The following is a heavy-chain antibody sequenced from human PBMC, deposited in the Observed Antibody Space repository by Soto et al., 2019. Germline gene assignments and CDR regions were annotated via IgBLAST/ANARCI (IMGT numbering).Heavy chain of an antibody. CDR3: ARQPYYYGMDV. CDR2: IYYSGST. CDR1: GGSISSYY. J-gene: IGHJ6*02. Sequence: SETLSLTCTVSGGSISSYYWSWIRQLPGKGLEWIGYIYYSGSTNYNPSLKSRVTISVDTSKNQFSLKLSSVTAADTAVYYCARQPYYYGMDVWGQGTTVTVSS. V-gene: IGHV4-59*08.